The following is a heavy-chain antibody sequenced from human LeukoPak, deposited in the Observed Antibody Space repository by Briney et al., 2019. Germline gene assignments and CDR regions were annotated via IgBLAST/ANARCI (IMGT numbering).Heavy chain of an antibody. CDR2: ISAYNGNT. J-gene: IGHJ4*02. CDR1: GYTFTSYG. D-gene: IGHD2-15*01. Sequence: ASVKVSCKASGYTFTSYGISWVRQAPGQGLEWMGWISAYNGNTNYAQKLQGRVTMTTDTSTSTAYMELRSLRSDDTAVYYCARYERGYCSGGSRYSTDYWGQGTLVTVSS. CDR3: ARYERGYCSGGSRYSTDY. V-gene: IGHV1-18*01.